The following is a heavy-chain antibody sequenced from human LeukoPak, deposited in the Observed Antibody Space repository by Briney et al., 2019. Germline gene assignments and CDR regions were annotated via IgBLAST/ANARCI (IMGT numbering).Heavy chain of an antibody. CDR2: IYAGNGDT. CDR3: ARELPTITGYFDY. V-gene: IGHV1-3*01. D-gene: IGHD5-24*01. J-gene: IGHJ4*02. Sequence: ASVKVSCKASGYTFTRYAIHWVRQAPGQRLEWMGWIYAGNGDTKYSQKFQGRVTITRGTSASTAYMELSSLRSEDTAVYYCARELPTITGYFDYWGQGTLLTVSS. CDR1: GYTFTRYA.